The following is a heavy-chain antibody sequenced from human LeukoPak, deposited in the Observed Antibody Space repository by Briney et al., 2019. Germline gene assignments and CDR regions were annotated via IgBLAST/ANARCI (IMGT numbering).Heavy chain of an antibody. J-gene: IGHJ4*02. Sequence: SEPLSLNCSTSGVSLTRFYWSWVRQPPRKGLQWIANIYSGVPTYYNPSLKSRVTISVDTSKNQFALNLRSVTATDTAVYYCVQTTGWPGFDYWGQGILVTVSS. CDR3: VQTTGWPGFDY. CDR1: GVSLTRFY. D-gene: IGHD6-19*01. CDR2: IYSGVPT. V-gene: IGHV4-4*09.